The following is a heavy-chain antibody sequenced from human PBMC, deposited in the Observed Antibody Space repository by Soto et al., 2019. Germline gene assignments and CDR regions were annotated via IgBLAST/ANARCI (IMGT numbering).Heavy chain of an antibody. CDR3: ARSVVPAAIIEGASWFDP. Sequence: ASVKVSCKASGYTFTGYYMHWVRQAPGQGLEWMGWINPNSGGTNYAQKFQGWVTMTRDTSISTAYMELSRLRSDDTAVYYCARSVVPAAIIEGASWFDPWGQGTLVTVSS. D-gene: IGHD2-2*01. J-gene: IGHJ5*02. CDR2: INPNSGGT. V-gene: IGHV1-2*04. CDR1: GYTFTGYY.